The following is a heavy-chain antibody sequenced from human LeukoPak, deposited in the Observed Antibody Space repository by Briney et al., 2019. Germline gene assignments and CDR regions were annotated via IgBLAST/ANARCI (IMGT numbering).Heavy chain of an antibody. CDR2: ISDTGST. CDR3: ARGKDFYDVLTGSDWFDP. CDR1: DGSFSGYY. D-gene: IGHD3-9*01. Sequence: SETLSLTCAVYDGSFSGYYWTWIRQPPGKGLEWIGEISDTGSTKYNSSLKSRVTMSVGTSKNQFSLKLSSVTAADTAVYYCARGKDFYDVLTGSDWFDPWGQGTLVTVSS. V-gene: IGHV4-34*01. J-gene: IGHJ5*02.